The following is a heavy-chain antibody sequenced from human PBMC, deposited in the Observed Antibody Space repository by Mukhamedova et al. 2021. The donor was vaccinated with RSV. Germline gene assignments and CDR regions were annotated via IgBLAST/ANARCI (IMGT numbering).Heavy chain of an antibody. Sequence: GYIYYSGSTYYNPSLKSRVTISVDTSKNQFSLKLSSVTAADTAVYYCARARGYYYDSSGYLDYWGPGTLVNVSS. D-gene: IGHD3-22*01. CDR2: IYYSGST. V-gene: IGHV4-30-4*01. J-gene: IGHJ4*02. CDR3: ARARGYYYDSSGYLDY.